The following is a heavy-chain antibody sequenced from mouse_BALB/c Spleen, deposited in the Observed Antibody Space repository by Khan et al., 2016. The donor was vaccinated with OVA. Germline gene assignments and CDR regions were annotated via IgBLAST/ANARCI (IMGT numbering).Heavy chain of an antibody. CDR1: GYTFADYN. V-gene: IGHV1-18*01. CDR3: TRGGFGGFAF. J-gene: IGHJ3*01. Sequence: VQLQQSGPELVKPGTSVKIPCKASGYTFADYNVDWVKQSHGKSLEWIGDITPNNGGSIYNQKFKGKATLTVDNSSSTAYMELRSLTSEDTAGYYCTRGGFGGFAFWGQGTLVTVSA. CDR2: ITPNNGGS.